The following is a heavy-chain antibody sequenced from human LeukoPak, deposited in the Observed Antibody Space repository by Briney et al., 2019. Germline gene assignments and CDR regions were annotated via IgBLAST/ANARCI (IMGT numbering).Heavy chain of an antibody. Sequence: ASVKVSCKASGYTFTGYYTHWVRQAPGQGLEWMGWINPNSGGTNYAQKFQGRVTMTRDTSISTAYMELSRLRSDDTAVYYCTRPQLLYSNWFDPWGQGTLVTVSS. J-gene: IGHJ5*02. CDR3: TRPQLLYSNWFDP. D-gene: IGHD2-2*02. V-gene: IGHV1-2*02. CDR1: GYTFTGYY. CDR2: INPNSGGT.